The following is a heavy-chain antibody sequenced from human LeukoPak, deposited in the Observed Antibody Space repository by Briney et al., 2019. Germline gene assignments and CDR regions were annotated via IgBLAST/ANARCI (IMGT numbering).Heavy chain of an antibody. J-gene: IGHJ5*02. CDR1: GFTFSSYW. Sequence: GGSLRLSCAASGFTFSSYWMHWVRQAPGKGLVWVSRINGDGSTTTYVDSVKGRFTTYRDNAKNTVYLQMNSLRVEDTAVYYCATVRSGSWDWFDPWGQGTLVTVSS. V-gene: IGHV3-74*01. D-gene: IGHD3-10*01. CDR3: ATVRSGSWDWFDP. CDR2: INGDGSTT.